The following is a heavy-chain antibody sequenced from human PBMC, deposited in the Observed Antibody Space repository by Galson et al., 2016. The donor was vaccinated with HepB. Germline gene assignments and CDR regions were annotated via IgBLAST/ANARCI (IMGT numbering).Heavy chain of an antibody. Sequence: QSGAEVKKPGDSLKISCKGSGYSFTNYWIGWVRQMPGKGLEWMGIIYPGDSDTRYSPTFQGQVTISAAESISTAYLQWSSLKASDTAMYYCASSRDTAMAVDYWGQGTLVTVSA. CDR2: IYPGDSDT. CDR3: ASSRDTAMAVDY. D-gene: IGHD5-18*01. V-gene: IGHV5-51*03. J-gene: IGHJ4*02. CDR1: GYSFTNYW.